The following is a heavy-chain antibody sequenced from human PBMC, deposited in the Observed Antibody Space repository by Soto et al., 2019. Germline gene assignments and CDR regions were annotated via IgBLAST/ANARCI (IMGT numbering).Heavy chain of an antibody. CDR1: GGTFSSYS. J-gene: IGHJ4*02. D-gene: IGHD3-10*01. CDR3: ASSSRVLLDY. V-gene: IGHV1-69*02. CDR2: IIPILGIA. Sequence: QVQLVQSGAEVKKPGSSVKISCKASGGTFSSYSISWVRQAPGQGLEWMGRIIPILGIANYAQKLQGRVTITGDKSTSTAYMELSSLTSEDAAVYYCASSSRVLLDYWGQGTLVTVSS.